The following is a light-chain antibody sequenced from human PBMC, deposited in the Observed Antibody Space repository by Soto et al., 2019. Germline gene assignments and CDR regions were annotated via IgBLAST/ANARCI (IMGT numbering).Light chain of an antibody. CDR3: AAWDDSLSGYV. CDR1: TSNIGSNT. CDR2: SNN. V-gene: IGLV1-44*01. J-gene: IGLJ1*01. Sequence: QSVRTQPPSASGTPGQRVTISCSGRTSNIGSNTVNWYQQLPGTAPKLLIYSNNQRPSGVPDRFSGSKSGTSASLAISGLQSEDEADYYCAAWDDSLSGYVFGTGTKVTVL.